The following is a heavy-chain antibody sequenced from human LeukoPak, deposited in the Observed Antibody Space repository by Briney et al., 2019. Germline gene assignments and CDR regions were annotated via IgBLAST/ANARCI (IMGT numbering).Heavy chain of an antibody. V-gene: IGHV3-66*01. CDR1: GFTVSSNY. CDR2: IYSGGST. J-gene: IGHJ1*01. Sequence: GGSLRLSCAASGFTVSSNYMSWVRQAPGKGLEWVSVIYSGGSTYYADSVKGRFTISRDNSKNMLYLQMNSLRAEDTAVYYCARGCGIAAAEGCFQHWGQGTLVTVSS. CDR3: ARGCGIAAAEGCFQH. D-gene: IGHD6-13*01.